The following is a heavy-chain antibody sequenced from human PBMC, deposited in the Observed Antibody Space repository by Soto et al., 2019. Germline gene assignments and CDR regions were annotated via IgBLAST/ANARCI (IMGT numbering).Heavy chain of an antibody. CDR2: IIPIFGTA. Sequence: SVKVSCKASGGTFSSYAISWVRQAPGQGLEWMGGIIPIFGTANYAQKFQGRVTITADESTSTAYMELSSLRSEDTAVYYCASPHHFLNGYLYGMDVWGQGTTVTVSS. CDR3: ASPHHFLNGYLYGMDV. J-gene: IGHJ6*02. D-gene: IGHD3-3*02. CDR1: GGTFSSYA. V-gene: IGHV1-69*13.